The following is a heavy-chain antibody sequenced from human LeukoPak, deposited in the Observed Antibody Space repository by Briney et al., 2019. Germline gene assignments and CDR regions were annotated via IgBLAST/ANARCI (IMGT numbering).Heavy chain of an antibody. D-gene: IGHD6-13*01. CDR3: ARDWRIGSSWWIDY. Sequence: PSETLSLTCAVSGYSISSGYYWSWIRQPPGKGLEWIGYIYYSGSTNYNPSLKSRVTISVDTSKNQFSLKLSSVTAADTAVYYCARDWRIGSSWWIDYWGQGTLVTVSS. J-gene: IGHJ4*02. CDR1: GYSISSGYY. CDR2: IYYSGST. V-gene: IGHV4-61*01.